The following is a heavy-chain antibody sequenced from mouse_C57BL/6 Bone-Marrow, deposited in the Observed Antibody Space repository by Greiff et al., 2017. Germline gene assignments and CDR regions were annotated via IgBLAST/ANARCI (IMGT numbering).Heavy chain of an antibody. V-gene: IGHV14-4*01. D-gene: IGHD1-1*01. CDR2: IDPENGDT. CDR3: TTQYYYGGRLYYFDY. J-gene: IGHJ2*01. CDR1: GFNIKDDY. Sequence: VQLQQSGAELVRPGASVKLSCTASGFNIKDDYMHWVKQRPEQGLEWIGWIDPENGDTEYASKFQGKATITADTSSNTAYLQLSSLTSEDTAVYYCTTQYYYGGRLYYFDYWGQGTTLTVSS.